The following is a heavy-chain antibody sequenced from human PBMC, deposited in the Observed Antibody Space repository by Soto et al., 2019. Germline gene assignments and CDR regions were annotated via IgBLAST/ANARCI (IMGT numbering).Heavy chain of an antibody. D-gene: IGHD2-21*01. Sequence: QLQLHESGPGLVKSSETLSLTCTVSGGSISKSNYFWGWIRQAPGMGLEWIASILYTGTTSYNSSLKSRVAISVDTSKNQFSLKLNSVTAADTAVYYSARLGWGNGDSDYWGQGTLVTVSS. CDR1: GGSISKSNYF. J-gene: IGHJ4*02. CDR3: ARLGWGNGDSDY. CDR2: ILYTGTT. V-gene: IGHV4-39*01.